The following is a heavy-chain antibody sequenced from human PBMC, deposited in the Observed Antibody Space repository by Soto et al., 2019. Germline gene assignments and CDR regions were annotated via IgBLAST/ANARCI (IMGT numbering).Heavy chain of an antibody. Sequence: PGESLKISCKGSGYSFTSYWISWVRQMPGKGLEWMGRIDPSDSYTNYSPSFQGHVTISADKSISTAYLQWSSLKASDTAIYYCARHDRRLLLFGELLIHYYYYGMDVWGQGTTVTVSS. V-gene: IGHV5-10-1*01. CDR3: ARHDRRLLLFGELLIHYYYYGMDV. J-gene: IGHJ6*02. CDR2: IDPSDSYT. D-gene: IGHD3-10*01. CDR1: GYSFTSYW.